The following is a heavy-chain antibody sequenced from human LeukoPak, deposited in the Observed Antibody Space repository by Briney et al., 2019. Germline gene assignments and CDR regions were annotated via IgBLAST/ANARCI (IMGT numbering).Heavy chain of an antibody. Sequence: SETLSLTCTVSGNSVTSGGFYWAWLRQPPGKGLEWIATVYYTGSTYYSPSLKSRVTISVDTSKNQFSLKLTSVTAADTAVYYCARVRYGSNIYYYYYMDVWGKGTTVTVSS. CDR2: VYYTGST. V-gene: IGHV4-39*07. D-gene: IGHD3-10*01. CDR3: ARVRYGSNIYYYYYMDV. J-gene: IGHJ6*03. CDR1: GNSVTSGGFY.